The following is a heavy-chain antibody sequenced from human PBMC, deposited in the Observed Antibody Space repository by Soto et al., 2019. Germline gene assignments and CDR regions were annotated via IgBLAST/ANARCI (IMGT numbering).Heavy chain of an antibody. CDR1: YGSISGSNVF. D-gene: IGHD4-4*01. J-gene: IGHJ4*02. CDR3: ARTTGRHLDF. Sequence: PGDTLSLICTFSYGSISGSNVFWCWLRQPPGKGLEWIGNIDYSGTAYLNPSLGTRVTFPVDTSKNQFSLTLYSVTAADTAVYYCARTTGRHLDFWGQGILVTVSS. CDR2: IDYSGTA. V-gene: IGHV4-39*01.